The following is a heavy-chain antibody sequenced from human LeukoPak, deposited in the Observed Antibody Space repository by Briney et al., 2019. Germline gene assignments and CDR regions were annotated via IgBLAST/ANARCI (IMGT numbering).Heavy chain of an antibody. J-gene: IGHJ4*02. V-gene: IGHV4-4*07. Sequence: SETLSLTCAVSGDSIRSYYWSWIRQPAGKGLEWIGRVYTTGTNYDPSLKSRVTMSLDTSKNQFSLKLTSVTAADTAVYYCARGESWIINYWGQGTLVTVSS. CDR3: ARGESWIINY. CDR2: VYTTGT. D-gene: IGHD3-10*01. CDR1: GDSIRSYY.